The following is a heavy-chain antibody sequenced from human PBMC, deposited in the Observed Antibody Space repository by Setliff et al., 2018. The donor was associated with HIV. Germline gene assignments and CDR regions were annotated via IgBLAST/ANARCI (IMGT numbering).Heavy chain of an antibody. J-gene: IGHJ4*02. D-gene: IGHD2-15*01. CDR1: GFTFSSYG. CDR3: AKTPVLPEVMSPFRSFHFDF. Sequence: PGGSLRLSCLASGFTFSSYGMHWVRQAPGKGLEWVAFMAHDGHEKYYADSVKGRFIISRDNSENTLLLQMSSLRPEDTAVYYCAKTPVLPEVMSPFRSFHFDFWGQGTLVTVSS. CDR2: MAHDGHEK. V-gene: IGHV3-30*02.